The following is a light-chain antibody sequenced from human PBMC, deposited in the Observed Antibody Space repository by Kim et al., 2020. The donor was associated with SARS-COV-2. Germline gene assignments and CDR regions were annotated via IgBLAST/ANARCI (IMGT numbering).Light chain of an antibody. V-gene: IGKV1D-16*01. J-gene: IGKJ1*01. CDR1: QGISSW. Sequence: DIQMTQSPSSLSASVVDRVIITCRASQGISSWLAWYQQKPEKAPKCLIYAASSLQSEVPSRFSGSGSGTDFTVTINSLQPEDFATYYCKQYDSYPRAFGQGTKVDIK. CDR2: AAS. CDR3: KQYDSYPRA.